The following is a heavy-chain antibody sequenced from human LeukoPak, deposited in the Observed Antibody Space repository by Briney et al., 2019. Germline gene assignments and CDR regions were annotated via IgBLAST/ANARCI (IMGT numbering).Heavy chain of an antibody. V-gene: IGHV3-53*01. D-gene: IGHD3-22*01. Sequence: GGSLRLSCAAFGFSVSSNYVSWVRQAPGKGLEWVSVIYSGGTTYYADSIKGRFTISRDNSKNTLYLQMNSLRAEDTAVYYCAGRYDSSGSPLHWGQGTLVTVSS. CDR2: IYSGGTT. J-gene: IGHJ4*02. CDR3: AGRYDSSGSPLH. CDR1: GFSVSSNY.